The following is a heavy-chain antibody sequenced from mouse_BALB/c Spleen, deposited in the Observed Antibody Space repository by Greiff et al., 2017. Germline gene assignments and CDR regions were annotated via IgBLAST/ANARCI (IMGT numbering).Heavy chain of an antibody. V-gene: IGHV1-4*01. Sequence: VQLQQSGAELARPGASVKMSCKASGYTFTSYTMHWVKQRPGQGLEWIGYINPSSGYTNYNQKFKDKATLTADKSSSTAYMQLSSLTSEDSAVYYCAREETTMITRGAWFAYWGQGTLVTVSA. CDR2: INPSSGYT. CDR3: AREETTMITRGAWFAY. D-gene: IGHD2-4*01. CDR1: GYTFTSYT. J-gene: IGHJ3*01.